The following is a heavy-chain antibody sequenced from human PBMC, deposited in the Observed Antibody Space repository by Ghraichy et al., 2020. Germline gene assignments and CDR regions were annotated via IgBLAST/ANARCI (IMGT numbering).Heavy chain of an antibody. V-gene: IGHV3-21*01. J-gene: IGHJ4*02. CDR3: AREYCSGGSCYSEGPFDC. Sequence: GGSLRLSCAASGFTFSSYSMNWVRQAPGKGLEWVSSISSSSSYIYYADSVKGRFTISRDNAKNSLYLQMNSLRAEDTAVYYCAREYCSGGSCYSEGPFDCWGQGTLVTVSS. CDR1: GFTFSSYS. D-gene: IGHD2-15*01. CDR2: ISSSSSYI.